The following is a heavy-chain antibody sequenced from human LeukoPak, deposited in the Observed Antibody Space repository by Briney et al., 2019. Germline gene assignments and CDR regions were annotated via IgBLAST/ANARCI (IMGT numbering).Heavy chain of an antibody. CDR2: IYYSGST. D-gene: IGHD1-26*01. V-gene: IGHV4-39*07. CDR3: ARDRQGGSYPFDY. CDR1: GGSISSSSYY. Sequence: PSETLSLTCTVSGGSISSSSYYWGWIRQPPGKGLEWIGSIYYSGSTYYNPSLKSRVTISVDTSKNQFSLKLSSVTAADTAVYYCARDRQGGSYPFDYWGQGTLVTVSS. J-gene: IGHJ4*02.